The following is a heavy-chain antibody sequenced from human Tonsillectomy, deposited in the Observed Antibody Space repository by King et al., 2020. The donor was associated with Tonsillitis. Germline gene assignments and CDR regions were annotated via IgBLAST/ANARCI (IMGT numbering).Heavy chain of an antibody. CDR3: ARDRHDYGDFYPDY. J-gene: IGHJ4*02. Sequence: VQLQESGPGLVKPSETLSLTCTVSGGSISSYYWSWIRQPAGKGLEWIGRIYTSGSTNYNPSHKSRVTMSVDTSKNQFSLKLSSVTAADTAVYYCARDRHDYGDFYPDYWGQGTLVTVSS. CDR2: IYTSGST. V-gene: IGHV4-4*07. CDR1: GGSISSYY. D-gene: IGHD4-17*01.